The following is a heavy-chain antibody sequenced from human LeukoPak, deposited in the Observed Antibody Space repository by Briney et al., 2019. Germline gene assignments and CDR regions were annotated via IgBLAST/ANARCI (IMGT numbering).Heavy chain of an antibody. CDR1: GFTFSSYS. D-gene: IGHD3-10*01. J-gene: IGHJ4*02. CDR2: ISSSSSYI. Sequence: GGSLRLSCAASGFTFSSYSMNWVRQAPGKGLEWVSSISSSSSYIYYADSMKGRFTISRDNAKSSLYLEMNSLRAEDTAVYYCARGLWFGELGYDYWGQGTLVTVSS. V-gene: IGHV3-21*01. CDR3: ARGLWFGELGYDY.